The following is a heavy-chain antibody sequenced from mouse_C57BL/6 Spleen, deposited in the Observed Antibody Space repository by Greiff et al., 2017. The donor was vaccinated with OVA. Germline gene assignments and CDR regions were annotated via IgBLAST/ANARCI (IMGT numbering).Heavy chain of an antibody. V-gene: IGHV1-81*01. D-gene: IGHD2-4*01. J-gene: IGHJ2*01. CDR2: IYPRSGNT. CDR1: GYTFTSYG. Sequence: VKLQESGAELARPGASVKLSCKASGYTFTSYGISWVKQRTGQGLEWIGEIYPRSGNTYYNEKFKGKATLTADKSSSTAYMELRSLTSEDSAVYFCARSARLRGDYWGQGTTLTVSS. CDR3: ARSARLRGDY.